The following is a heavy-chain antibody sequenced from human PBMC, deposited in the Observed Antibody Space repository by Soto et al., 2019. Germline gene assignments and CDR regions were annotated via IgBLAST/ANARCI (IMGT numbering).Heavy chain of an antibody. CDR2: INPNGGDT. V-gene: IGHV1-46*04. CDR3: ARVPYSYCFLFYLDY. D-gene: IGHD5-18*01. J-gene: IGHJ4*02. CDR1: GYTFTYYH. Sequence: QVQLVQSGAEVKKPGASVKLSCKASGYTFTYYHIHWVRQAPGQGLEWMGIINPNGGDTTYAQKLQGGVTMTRATSTRTAYMEMSSLKSKDTGLYYCARVPYSYCFLFYLDYWGQGTLVTVSS.